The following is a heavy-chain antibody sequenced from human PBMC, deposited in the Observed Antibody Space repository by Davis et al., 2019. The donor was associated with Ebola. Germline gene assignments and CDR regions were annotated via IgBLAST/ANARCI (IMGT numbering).Heavy chain of an antibody. CDR3: ARDSDDYSFDY. CDR2: VRSHGSDD. CDR1: GFTFTIFD. V-gene: IGHV3-30*02. J-gene: IGHJ4*02. Sequence: GGSLRLSCAASGFTFTIFDMHWVRQATGRGLEWVAFVRSHGSDDHYADSVKGRFIISRDNSKNTLYLQMNSLRPEDTAVYYCARDSDDYSFDYWGQGTLVTVSS. D-gene: IGHD4-11*01.